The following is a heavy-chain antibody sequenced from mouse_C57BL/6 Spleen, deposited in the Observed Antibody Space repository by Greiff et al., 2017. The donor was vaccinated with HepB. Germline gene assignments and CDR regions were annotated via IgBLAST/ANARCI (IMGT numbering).Heavy chain of an antibody. CDR3: AGTYGSSYFDY. CDR1: GYTFTDYN. CDR2: INPNNGGT. V-gene: IGHV1-22*01. D-gene: IGHD1-1*01. Sequence: VQLQQSGPELVKPGASVKMSCKASGYTFTDYNMHWVKQSHGKSLEWIGYINPNNGGTSYNQKFKGKATLTVNKSSSTAYMELRSLTSEDSAVYYCAGTYGSSYFDYWGQGTTLTVSS. J-gene: IGHJ2*01.